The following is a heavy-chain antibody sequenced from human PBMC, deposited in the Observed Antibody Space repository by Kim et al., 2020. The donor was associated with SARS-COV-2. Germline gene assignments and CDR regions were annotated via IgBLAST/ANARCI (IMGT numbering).Heavy chain of an antibody. J-gene: IGHJ4*02. CDR1: GFTFSDYY. Sequence: GGSLRLSCAASGFTFSDYYMSWIRQAPGKVLEWVSYISNRDFTTHYADSVKGRFTISMDNAKNSLNLQMNSHRAENTDVYDCARVGSTVAACSIDYLGQG. CDR3: ARVGSTVAACSIDY. D-gene: IGHD6-13*01. V-gene: IGHV3-11*01. CDR2: ISNRDFTT.